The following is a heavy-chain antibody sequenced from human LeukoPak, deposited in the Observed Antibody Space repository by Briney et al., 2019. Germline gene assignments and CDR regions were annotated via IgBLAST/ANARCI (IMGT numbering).Heavy chain of an antibody. CDR2: ISAYNGNT. D-gene: IGHD5-18*01. V-gene: IGHV1-18*01. Sequence: ASVKVSCKASGYTFTSYGISWVRQAPGQGLEWMGWISAYNGNTNYAQKLQGRVTMTTDTSTSTAYMELRSLRSGDAAVYYRARSLGYSYGPPPGYWGQGTLVTVSS. J-gene: IGHJ4*02. CDR1: GYTFTSYG. CDR3: ARSLGYSYGPPPGY.